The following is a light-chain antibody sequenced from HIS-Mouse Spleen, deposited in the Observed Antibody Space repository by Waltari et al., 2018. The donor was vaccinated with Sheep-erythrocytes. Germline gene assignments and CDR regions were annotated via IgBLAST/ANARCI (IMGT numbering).Light chain of an antibody. CDR2: GKN. CDR1: SHRSYY. Sequence: SSELTQDPAVSVALGQTVRITCQGDSHRSYYASWYQQKPGQAPVLVIYGKNNRPSGIPDRFSGSSSGNTASLTITGAQAEDEADYYCNSRDSSGNLVFGGGTKLTVL. V-gene: IGLV3-19*01. J-gene: IGLJ2*01. CDR3: NSRDSSGNLV.